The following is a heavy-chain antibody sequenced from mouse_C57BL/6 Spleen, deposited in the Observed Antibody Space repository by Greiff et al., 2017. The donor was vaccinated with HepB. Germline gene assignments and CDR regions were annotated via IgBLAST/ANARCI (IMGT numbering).Heavy chain of an antibody. CDR3: ARNYYGSSYVDY. V-gene: IGHV1-82*01. Sequence: VQVVESGPELVKPGASVKISCKASGYAFSSSWMNWVKQRPGKGLEWIGRIYPGDGDTNYNGKFKGKATLTADKSSSTAYMQLSSLTSEDSAVYFCARNYYGSSYVDYWGQGTTLTVSS. J-gene: IGHJ2*01. CDR1: GYAFSSSW. D-gene: IGHD1-1*01. CDR2: IYPGDGDT.